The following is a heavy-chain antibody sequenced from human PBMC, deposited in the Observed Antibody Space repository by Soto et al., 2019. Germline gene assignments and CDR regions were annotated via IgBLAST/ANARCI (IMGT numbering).Heavy chain of an antibody. Sequence: SETLSLTCAVSGGCFSGYYWTWIRQPPGTGLEWIGEINHSGSTNYNPSLKSRVTISVDTSKNQFSLKRTSVTAADTAVYYCARDKITGLYDYWGQGTLVTVSS. J-gene: IGHJ4*02. CDR2: INHSGST. CDR3: ARDKITGLYDY. D-gene: IGHD2-8*02. V-gene: IGHV4-34*01. CDR1: GGCFSGYY.